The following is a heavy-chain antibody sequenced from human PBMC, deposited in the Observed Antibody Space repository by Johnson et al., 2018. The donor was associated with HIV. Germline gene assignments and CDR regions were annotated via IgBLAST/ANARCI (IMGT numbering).Heavy chain of an antibody. V-gene: IGHV3-11*04. CDR1: GFSFSDYY. CDR3: ARDSTPWGGDHVGYAFDI. D-gene: IGHD4-17*01. Sequence: QVQLVESGGGLVKPGGSLRLSCAASGFSFSDYYMSWIRQAPGKGLEWVSYISSSGSTIYYAYFVKGRFTISRDNAKKSMYLQMNSLRAEDTALYYCARDSTPWGGDHVGYAFDIWGRGTMVTVSS. CDR2: ISSSGSTI. J-gene: IGHJ3*02.